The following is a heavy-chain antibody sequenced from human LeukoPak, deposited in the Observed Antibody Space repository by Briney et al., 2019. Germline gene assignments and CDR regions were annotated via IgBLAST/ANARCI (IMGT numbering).Heavy chain of an antibody. D-gene: IGHD3-22*01. CDR3: ASCNDSSGYFAY. CDR2: VNTSTGIP. V-gene: IGHV7-4-1*02. Sequence: ASVKVSCKPSGYTFTTYAINWVRQAPGQGLENMGWVNTSTGIPTYAQGFTGRFVFSSDSSVSTAYLQITSLKADDSAIYFCASCNDSSGYFAYWGQGTLVTVSS. J-gene: IGHJ4*02. CDR1: GYTFTTYA.